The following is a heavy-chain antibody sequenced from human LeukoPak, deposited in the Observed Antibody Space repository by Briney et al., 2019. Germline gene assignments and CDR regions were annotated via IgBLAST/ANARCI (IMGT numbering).Heavy chain of an antibody. CDR2: ISSSSSYI. J-gene: IGHJ4*02. CDR1: GFTFSSCS. D-gene: IGHD3-22*01. Sequence: GGSLRLSCAASGFTFSSCSMNWVRQAPGKGLEWVSSISSSSSYIYYADSVKGRFTISRDNAKNSLYLQMNSLRAEDTAVYYCARNYYDSSGYLLPDYWGQGTLVTVSS. V-gene: IGHV3-21*01. CDR3: ARNYYDSSGYLLPDY.